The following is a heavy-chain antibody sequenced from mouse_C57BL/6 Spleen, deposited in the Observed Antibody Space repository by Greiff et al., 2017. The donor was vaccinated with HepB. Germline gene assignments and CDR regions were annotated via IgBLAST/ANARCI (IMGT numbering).Heavy chain of an antibody. CDR3: ASGSLYRGFAY. J-gene: IGHJ3*01. Sequence: VQLQQSGPELVKPGASVKISCKASGYSFTGYYMNWVKQSPEKSLEWIGEINPSTGGTTYNQKFKAEATLTVDKSSSTAYMQLKSLTSEDSAVYYCASGSLYRGFAYWGQGTLVTVSA. CDR1: GYSFTGYY. V-gene: IGHV1-42*01. D-gene: IGHD2-12*01. CDR2: INPSTGGT.